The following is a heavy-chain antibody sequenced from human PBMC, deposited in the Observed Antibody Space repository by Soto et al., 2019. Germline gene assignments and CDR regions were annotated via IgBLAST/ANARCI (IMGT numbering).Heavy chain of an antibody. V-gene: IGHV4-59*12. CDR3: ASLSNSLRYIDY. Sequence: SETLSLTCTVSGGSISSYYWSWIRQPPGKGLEWIGYIYYSGSTNYTPPLKSRVTISRDSSKNMLYLQMNSLRAEDTAVYYCASLSNSLRYIDYWGQGTLVTVSS. J-gene: IGHJ4*02. CDR2: IYYSGST. D-gene: IGHD1-26*01. CDR1: GGSISSYY.